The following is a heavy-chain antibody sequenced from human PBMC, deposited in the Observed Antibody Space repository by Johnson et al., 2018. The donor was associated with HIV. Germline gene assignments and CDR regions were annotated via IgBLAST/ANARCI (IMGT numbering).Heavy chain of an antibody. Sequence: EKLVESGGGLVQPGGSLRLSCAASGITVGTNYMSWVRQAPGKGLEWVSVIFSVGDVYYADSVKGRFPSSRDNSKNTLYLQMNSLRAEDTAVYYCARDFLRGIVGATGAFDIWGQGTMVTVSS. D-gene: IGHD1-26*01. J-gene: IGHJ3*02. CDR1: GITVGTNY. CDR3: ARDFLRGIVGATGAFDI. V-gene: IGHV3-66*02. CDR2: IFSVGDV.